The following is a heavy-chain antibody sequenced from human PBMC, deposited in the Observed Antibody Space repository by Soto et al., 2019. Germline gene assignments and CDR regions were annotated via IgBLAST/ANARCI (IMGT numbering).Heavy chain of an antibody. CDR1: GFTFSDYY. J-gene: IGHJ6*02. CDR2: ISSSSSTI. CDR3: ASGPDCTNGVCHDYYYYYGMDV. V-gene: IGHV3-11*01. D-gene: IGHD2-8*01. Sequence: GGSLRLSCAASGFTFSDYYMSWIRQAPGKGLEWDSYISSSSSTIYYADSVKGRFTISRDNAKNSLYLQMNSLRAEDTAVYYCASGPDCTNGVCHDYYYYYGMDVWGQGTTVTVSS.